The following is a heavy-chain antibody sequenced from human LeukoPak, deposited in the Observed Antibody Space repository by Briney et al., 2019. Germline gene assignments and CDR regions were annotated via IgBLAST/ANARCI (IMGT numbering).Heavy chain of an antibody. Sequence: GRSLRLSCAASGLTFSSYAMHWVRQAPGKGLEWVAVISYDGSNKYYADSVKGRFTISRDNSKNTLYLQMNSLRAEDTAVYYCAREVQYGDYLGWFDPWGQGTLVTVSS. CDR2: ISYDGSNK. V-gene: IGHV3-30-3*01. CDR1: GLTFSSYA. CDR3: AREVQYGDYLGWFDP. J-gene: IGHJ5*02. D-gene: IGHD4-17*01.